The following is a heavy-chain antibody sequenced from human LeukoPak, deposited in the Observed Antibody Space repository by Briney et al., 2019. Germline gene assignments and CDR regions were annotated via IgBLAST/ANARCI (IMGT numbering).Heavy chain of an antibody. V-gene: IGHV3-53*01. J-gene: IGHJ6*02. CDR2: IYSGGST. CDR1: GFTVSSNY. CDR3: ARDPDYYYGMDV. Sequence: GGSLRLSCAASGFTVSSNYMSWVRQAPGKGLEWVSVIYSGGSTYYADSVKGRFTISRDNSKNTLYLQMNSPRAEDTAVYYCARDPDYYYGMDVWGQGTTVTVSS.